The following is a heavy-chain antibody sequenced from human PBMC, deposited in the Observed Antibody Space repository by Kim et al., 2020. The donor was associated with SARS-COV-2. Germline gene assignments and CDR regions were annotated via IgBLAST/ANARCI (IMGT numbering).Heavy chain of an antibody. CDR1: GYTFTGYY. Sequence: ASVKVSCKASGYTFTGYYMHWVRQAPGQGLEWMGWINPNSGGTNYAQKFQGWVTMTRDTSISTAYMELSRLRSDDTAVYYCARGKVGSSGWYHYFDYWGQGTLVTVSS. CDR3: ARGKVGSSGWYHYFDY. V-gene: IGHV1-2*04. J-gene: IGHJ4*02. D-gene: IGHD6-19*01. CDR2: INPNSGGT.